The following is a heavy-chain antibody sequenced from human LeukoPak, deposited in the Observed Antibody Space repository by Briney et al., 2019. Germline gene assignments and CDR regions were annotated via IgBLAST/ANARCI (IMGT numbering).Heavy chain of an antibody. V-gene: IGHV1-69*01. CDR2: IIPIFGTA. J-gene: IGHJ5*02. D-gene: IGHD2-2*01. CDR1: GGTFSSYA. Sequence: ASVKVSCKASGGTFSSYAISWVRQAPGQGLEWMGGIIPIFGTADYAQKFQGRVTITADESTSTAYMELSSLRSEDTAVYYCARGLGYCSSTSCSYNPWGREPWSPSPQ. CDR3: ARGLGYCSSTSCSYNP.